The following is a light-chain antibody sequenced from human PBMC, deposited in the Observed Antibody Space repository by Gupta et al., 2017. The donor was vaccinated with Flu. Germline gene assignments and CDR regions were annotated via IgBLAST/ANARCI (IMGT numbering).Light chain of an antibody. CDR3: QQYNNWPPWT. CDR2: GAS. J-gene: IGKJ1*01. Sequence: MVMTQSPLTLSVSPGERATLSCRASQSVGSSLAWYQQKPGQAPRLLIYGASTRATGIPARFSGSGSGTEFTLTINSLQSEDFAIYYCQQYNNWPPWTFGQGTKVEIK. CDR1: QSVGSS. V-gene: IGKV3-15*01.